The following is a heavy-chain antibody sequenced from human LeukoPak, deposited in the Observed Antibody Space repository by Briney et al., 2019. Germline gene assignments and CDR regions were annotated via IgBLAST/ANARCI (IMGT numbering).Heavy chain of an antibody. V-gene: IGHV4-59*01. CDR1: GGSISSYY. J-gene: IGHJ4*02. D-gene: IGHD6-19*01. CDR3: ARVSYSSGWYDDYFDY. CDR2: IYYSGST. Sequence: SETLYLTCTVSGGSISSYYLSWIRQPPGKGLEWIGYIYYSGSTNYATSLKSRVTRSVDTSKNQFSLKLSAVTAADTAVYYCARVSYSSGWYDDYFDYWGQGTLVTVSS.